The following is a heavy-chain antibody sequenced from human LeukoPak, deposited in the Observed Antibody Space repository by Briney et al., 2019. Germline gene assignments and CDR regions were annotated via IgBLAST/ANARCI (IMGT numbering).Heavy chain of an antibody. CDR3: VKGFNWYFDL. CDR2: ISSSGSTI. Sequence: PGGSLKLSCAASGFTFSDYYMSWIRQAPGKGLEWVSYISSSGSTIYYADSVKGRFTIPRDNAKNSLYLQMNSLRAEDTAVYYCVKGFNWYFDLWGRGTLVTVSS. V-gene: IGHV3-11*01. J-gene: IGHJ2*01. CDR1: GFTFSDYY.